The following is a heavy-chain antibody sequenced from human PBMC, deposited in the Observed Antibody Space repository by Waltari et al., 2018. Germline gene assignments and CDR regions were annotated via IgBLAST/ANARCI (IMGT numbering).Heavy chain of an antibody. CDR3: ARDLGDGVQLIDI. J-gene: IGHJ3*02. CDR1: GGSFSGYY. CDR2: INHSGST. Sequence: QVQLQQWGAGLLKPSETLSLTCAVYGGSFSGYYWSWIRQPPGKGLEWIGEINHSGSTNYNPSLKSRVTISVDTSKNQFSLKLSSVTAADTAVYYCARDLGDGVQLIDIWGQGTMVTVSS. V-gene: IGHV4-34*01. D-gene: IGHD5-18*01.